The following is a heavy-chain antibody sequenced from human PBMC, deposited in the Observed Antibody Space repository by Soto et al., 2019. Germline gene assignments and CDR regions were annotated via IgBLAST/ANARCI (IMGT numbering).Heavy chain of an antibody. J-gene: IGHJ4*02. V-gene: IGHV3-30*18. Sequence: PVGSLRLSCAASGFTFGSYGMHWVRQAPGKGLEWVAVISYDGSNKYYADSVKGRFTISRDNSKNTLYLQMNSLRAEDTAVYYCAKEGEHSSGWADFDYWGQGTLVTVSS. D-gene: IGHD6-19*01. CDR3: AKEGEHSSGWADFDY. CDR1: GFTFGSYG. CDR2: ISYDGSNK.